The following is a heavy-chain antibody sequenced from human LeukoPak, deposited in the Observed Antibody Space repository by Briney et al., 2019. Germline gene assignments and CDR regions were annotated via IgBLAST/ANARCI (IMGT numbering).Heavy chain of an antibody. V-gene: IGHV3-21*01. CDR2: ISSSSYYI. CDR3: ARDEEEGYCSSTNCYPQYFQH. D-gene: IGHD2-2*01. Sequence: PGGSLRLSCAVSGFTFRSYSMNCVRQAPGKGLEWVSSISSSSYYIYYADSVKGRFTISRDNAKNSLFLQMNSLRAEDTAVYYCARDEEEGYCSSTNCYPQYFQHWGRGTLVTVSS. J-gene: IGHJ1*01. CDR1: GFTFRSYS.